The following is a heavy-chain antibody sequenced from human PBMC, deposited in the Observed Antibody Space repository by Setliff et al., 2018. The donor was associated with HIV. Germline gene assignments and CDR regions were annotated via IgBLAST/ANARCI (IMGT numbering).Heavy chain of an antibody. J-gene: IGHJ4*02. CDR2: RYYSGTT. D-gene: IGHD6-6*01. CDR1: GGSISSGGHY. CDR3: AREFSSSSFDQ. V-gene: IGHV4-39*02. Sequence: PSETLSLTCSVSGGSISSGGHYWGWLRQAPGKGLEWIGNRYYSGTTFYNPSLKSRVSISVDTSRNEFSLKLTSVTAADTAVYYCAREFSSSSFDQWGQGTLVTVSS.